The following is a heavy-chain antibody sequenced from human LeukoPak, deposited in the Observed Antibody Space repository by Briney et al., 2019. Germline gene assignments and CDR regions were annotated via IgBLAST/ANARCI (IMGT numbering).Heavy chain of an antibody. D-gene: IGHD3-10*01. CDR1: GFTVSSNY. V-gene: IGHV3-53*01. CDR2: IYSGGST. CDR3: ARDLFITMVRGVISPLGY. Sequence: TGGSLRLSCAASGFTVSSNYMSWVRQAPGKGLEWVSVIYSGGSTYYADSVKGRFTISRDNSKNTLYLQMNSLRAEDTAVYYCARDLFITMVRGVISPLGYWGQGTLVTVSS. J-gene: IGHJ4*02.